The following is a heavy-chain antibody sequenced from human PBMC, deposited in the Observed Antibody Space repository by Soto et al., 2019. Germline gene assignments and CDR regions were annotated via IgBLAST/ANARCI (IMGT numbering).Heavy chain of an antibody. D-gene: IGHD6-19*01. CDR1: GGNFSSYA. Sequence: SVKVSCKSSGGNFSSYAISWVRQAPGQGLEWMGGIIPIFGTANYAQKFQGRVTITADESTSTAYMELSSLRSEDTAVYYCASASIAVAGRAFDYWGQGTLVPVSS. CDR3: ASASIAVAGRAFDY. CDR2: IIPIFGTA. J-gene: IGHJ4*02. V-gene: IGHV1-69*13.